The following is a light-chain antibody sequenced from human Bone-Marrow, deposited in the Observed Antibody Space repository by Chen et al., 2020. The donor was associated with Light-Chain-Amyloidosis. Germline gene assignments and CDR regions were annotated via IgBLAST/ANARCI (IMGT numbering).Light chain of an antibody. CDR2: WAS. J-gene: IGKJ1*01. CDR1: QSVLHSPNNKNY. Sequence: DIVMTQSPASLAVSLGERATINCKSSQSVLHSPNNKNYLAWYQQKPGQPPKLLIYWASTRESGVPDRFSGRGSGTDFTLTISSLQAEDVAVYYCHQYCSTPRTFGQGTKVEIK. CDR3: HQYCSTPRT. V-gene: IGKV4-1*01.